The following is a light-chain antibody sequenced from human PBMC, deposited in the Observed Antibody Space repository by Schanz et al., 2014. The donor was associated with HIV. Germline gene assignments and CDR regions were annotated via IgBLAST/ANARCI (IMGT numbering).Light chain of an antibody. CDR1: SSDVGGYNY. V-gene: IGLV2-14*03. CDR2: DVT. J-gene: IGLJ2*01. CDR3: QSYDNRLSVVV. Sequence: QSALTQPASVSGSPGQSITISCTGTSSDVGGYNYVSWYQQLPGKAPKLMIYDVTKRPSGVPDRFSGSKSGNTASLTITGLQAEDEADYYCQSYDNRLSVVVFGGGTKVTVL.